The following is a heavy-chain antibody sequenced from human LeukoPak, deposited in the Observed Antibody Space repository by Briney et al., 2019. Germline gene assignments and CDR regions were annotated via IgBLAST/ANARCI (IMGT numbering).Heavy chain of an antibody. D-gene: IGHD6-13*01. CDR1: GDSVSSNSAA. Sequence: SQTLSLTCAISGDSVSSNSAAWNWIRQSPSRGLEWLGRTYYRSKWYNGYAVSVKSRITINPDTSKNQFSLQLNSVTPEDTAVYYCARIGIAADHYYYYGMDVWGQGTTVTVSS. V-gene: IGHV6-1*01. J-gene: IGHJ6*02. CDR2: TYYRSKWYN. CDR3: ARIGIAADHYYYYGMDV.